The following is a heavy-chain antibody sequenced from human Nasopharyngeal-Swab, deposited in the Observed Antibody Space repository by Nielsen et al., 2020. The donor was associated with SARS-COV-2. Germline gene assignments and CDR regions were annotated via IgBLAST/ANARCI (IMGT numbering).Heavy chain of an antibody. CDR2: ISYDGSNK. Sequence: GGSLRLSCAASGFTFSSYGMPWVRQAPGKGLEWVAVISYDGSNKYYADSVKGRFTISRDNSKNTLYLQMNSLRAEDTAVYYCAKESQWLAVFDYWGQGTLVTVSS. CDR1: GFTFSSYG. J-gene: IGHJ4*02. CDR3: AKESQWLAVFDY. V-gene: IGHV3-30*18. D-gene: IGHD6-19*01.